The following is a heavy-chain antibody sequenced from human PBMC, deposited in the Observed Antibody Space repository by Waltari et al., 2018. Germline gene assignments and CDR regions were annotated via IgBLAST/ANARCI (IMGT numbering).Heavy chain of an antibody. CDR1: GYTFTGYY. V-gene: IGHV1-2*02. CDR3: ARDDGDFHDY. J-gene: IGHJ4*02. D-gene: IGHD3-10*01. CDR2: INPNSGGT. Sequence: QVQLVQSGAEVKKPGASVKVSCKASGYTFTGYYIHWVRQAPGQGLEWMGWINPNSGGTNDAQKFQGRVTMTRDTSVSTAYMEVSRLRSDDTAVYYGARDDGDFHDYWGQGTLVTVSS.